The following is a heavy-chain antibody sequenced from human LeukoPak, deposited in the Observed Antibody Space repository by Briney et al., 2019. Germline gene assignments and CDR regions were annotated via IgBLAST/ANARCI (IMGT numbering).Heavy chain of an antibody. D-gene: IGHD3-10*01. J-gene: IGHJ6*03. CDR1: GGSFSGYY. CDR2: IYHSGST. V-gene: IGHV4-38-2*01. CDR3: ARGTRGNTYYYGSGSYDYYMDV. Sequence: SETLSLTCAVYGGSFSGYYWGWIRQPPGKGLEWIGSIYHSGSTYYNPSLKSRVTISVDTSKNQFSLKLSSVTAADTAVYYCARGTRGNTYYYGSGSYDYYMDVWGKGTTVTVSS.